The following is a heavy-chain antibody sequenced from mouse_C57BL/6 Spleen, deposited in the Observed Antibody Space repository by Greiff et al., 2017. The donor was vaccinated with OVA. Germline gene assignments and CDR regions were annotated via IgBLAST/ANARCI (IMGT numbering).Heavy chain of an antibody. CDR3: ARGRLRRGDYYAMDY. D-gene: IGHD2-2*01. J-gene: IGHJ4*01. V-gene: IGHV1-59*01. CDR1: GYTFTSYW. CDR2: IDPSDSYT. Sequence: QVQLQQPGAELVRPGTSVKLSCKASGYTFTSYWMHWVKQRPGQGLEWIGVIDPSDSYTNYNQKFKGKATLTVDTSSSTAYMQLSSLTSEDSAVYYYARGRLRRGDYYAMDYWGQGTSVTVSS.